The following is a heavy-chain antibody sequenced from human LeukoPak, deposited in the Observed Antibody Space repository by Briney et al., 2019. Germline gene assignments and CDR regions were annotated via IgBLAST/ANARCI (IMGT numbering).Heavy chain of an antibody. CDR3: ARGGYSYGSLVVFDY. J-gene: IGHJ4*02. CDR1: GGSISSYY. CDR2: IYYSGST. V-gene: IGHV4-59*01. D-gene: IGHD5-18*01. Sequence: SETLSLTCSVSGGSISSYYWSWIRQPPGKGLEWIGYIYYSGSTTYNPSLTSRVTISVDTSKNQFSLRLSSVTAADTAVYYCARGGYSYGSLVVFDYWGQGTLVTVSS.